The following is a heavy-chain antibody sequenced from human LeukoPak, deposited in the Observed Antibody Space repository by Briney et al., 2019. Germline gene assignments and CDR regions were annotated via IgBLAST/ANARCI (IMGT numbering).Heavy chain of an antibody. D-gene: IGHD3-22*01. CDR1: GFTFSSYW. J-gene: IGHJ4*02. CDR2: IDTDGSNT. Sequence: PGGSLRLSCAASGFTFSSYWMSWVRQAPGKGLVWVSRIDTDGSNTGYADSVKGRFTISRDNAKNTVYLQINSLRAEDTALYYCARAMLDSSGRDYWGQGTLVTVSS. V-gene: IGHV3-74*01. CDR3: ARAMLDSSGRDY.